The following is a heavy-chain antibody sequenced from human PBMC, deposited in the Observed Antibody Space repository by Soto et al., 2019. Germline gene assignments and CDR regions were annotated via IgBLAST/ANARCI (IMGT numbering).Heavy chain of an antibody. V-gene: IGHV4-61*01. Sequence: QVQLQESGPGLVKPSETLSLTCTVSGGSVSSGSYYWSWIRQPPGKGLEWIGYIYYSGSTNYNPSLKSRVTISVDTSKNQFSLKLSSVTAADMAVYYCARAPDCGGDCYPNWFDPWGQGTLVTVSS. CDR1: GGSVSSGSYY. CDR2: IYYSGST. CDR3: ARAPDCGGDCYPNWFDP. J-gene: IGHJ5*02. D-gene: IGHD2-21*02.